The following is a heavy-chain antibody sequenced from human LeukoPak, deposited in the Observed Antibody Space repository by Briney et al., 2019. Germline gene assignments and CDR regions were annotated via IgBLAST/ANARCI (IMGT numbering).Heavy chain of an antibody. J-gene: IGHJ3*02. CDR3: VATWGGPGGTKAFDI. Sequence: PSETLSLTCTVSGDSISSDSYYWTWVRQLPGKWLEWIGEMNPSGGANYNPSLRSRVTLSVDTSKSQFSLKLTSVTAADTAVYYCVATWGGPGGTKAFDIWGPGTGVTVST. CDR1: GDSISSDSYY. V-gene: IGHV4-39*01. CDR2: MNPSGGA. D-gene: IGHD7-27*01.